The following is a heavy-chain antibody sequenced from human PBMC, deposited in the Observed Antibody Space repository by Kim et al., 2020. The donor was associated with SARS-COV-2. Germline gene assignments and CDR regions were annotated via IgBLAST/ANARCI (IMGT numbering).Heavy chain of an antibody. Sequence: SVKGRFTISRDNSKNTLYLQMNSLRAEDTAVYYCAKSSSDTAMVKTFDYWGQGTLVTVSS. J-gene: IGHJ4*02. D-gene: IGHD5-18*01. CDR3: AKSSSDTAMVKTFDY. V-gene: IGHV3-23*01.